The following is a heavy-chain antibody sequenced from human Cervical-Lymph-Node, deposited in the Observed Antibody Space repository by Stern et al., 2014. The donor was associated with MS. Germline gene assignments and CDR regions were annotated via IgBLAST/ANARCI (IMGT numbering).Heavy chain of an antibody. D-gene: IGHD2-21*02. J-gene: IGHJ5*01. Sequence: VQLVQSGAEVTKPGSSVKVSCKASGGTFSDYAISWVRQAPGQGLEWMGGIIHIFGSTDYAQNFQGRVTITADESTTTAYMDLSSLRSEDTAVYYCARGAYCGGDCYWGWFDSWGQGTLVTVSS. CDR2: IIHIFGST. V-gene: IGHV1-69*01. CDR3: ARGAYCGGDCYWGWFDS. CDR1: GGTFSDYA.